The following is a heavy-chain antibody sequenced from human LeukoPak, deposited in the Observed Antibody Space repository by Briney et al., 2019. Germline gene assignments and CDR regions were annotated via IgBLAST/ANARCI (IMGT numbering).Heavy chain of an antibody. D-gene: IGHD2-15*01. V-gene: IGHV3-73*01. CDR1: GFTFSGSA. CDR2: IRSKANSYAT. J-gene: IGHJ5*02. CDR3: ARALGYCSGGSCSEGDP. Sequence: GGSLKLSCAASGFTFSGSAMHWVRQASGKGLEWVGRIRSKANSYATAYAASVKGRFTISRDDSKNTAYLQMNSLRAEDTAVYYCARALGYCSGGSCSEGDPWGQGTLVTVSS.